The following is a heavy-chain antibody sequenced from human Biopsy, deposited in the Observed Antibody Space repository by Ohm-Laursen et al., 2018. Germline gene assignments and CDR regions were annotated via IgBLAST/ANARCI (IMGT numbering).Heavy chain of an antibody. CDR2: ISASSSYI. Sequence: SLRLSCTASGFTLSGYAMNWVRRAPGKGLEWVSSISASSSYIHYADSVKGRFTVSRDNAKNSLYLQMNSLRAADTAIYYCATELLPPGVGGPWLDSWGQGTPVTVSS. CDR1: GFTLSGYA. CDR3: ATELLPPGVGGPWLDS. V-gene: IGHV3-21*06. J-gene: IGHJ5*01. D-gene: IGHD3-16*01.